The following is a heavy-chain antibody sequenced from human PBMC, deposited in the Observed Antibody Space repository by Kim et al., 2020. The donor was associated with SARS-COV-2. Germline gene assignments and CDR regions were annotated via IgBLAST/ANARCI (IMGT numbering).Heavy chain of an antibody. CDR3: AKGFGLLWFGELFKGMDV. CDR1: GFTFSSYA. CDR2: ISGSGGST. J-gene: IGHJ6*02. Sequence: GGSLRLSCAASGFTFSSYAMSWVRQAPGKGLEWVSAISGSGGSTYYADSVKGRFTISRDNSKNTLYLQMNSLRAEDTAVYYCAKGFGLLWFGELFKGMDVWGQGTTVTVSS. V-gene: IGHV3-23*01. D-gene: IGHD3-10*01.